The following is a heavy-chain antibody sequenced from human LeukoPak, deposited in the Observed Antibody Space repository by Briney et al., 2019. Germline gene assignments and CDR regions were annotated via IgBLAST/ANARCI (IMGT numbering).Heavy chain of an antibody. CDR3: AGNWGRYYFDY. CDR1: GFTFSSYW. Sequence: PGGSLRLSCIASGFTFSSYWMHWVRQVPGKGLEWVSSITGSGGTTYYADSVKGRFTISRDNSKNTLYLQMNSLRAEDTAVYYCAGNWGRYYFDYWGQGTLVTVSS. V-gene: IGHV3-23*01. J-gene: IGHJ4*02. D-gene: IGHD3-16*01. CDR2: ITGSGGTT.